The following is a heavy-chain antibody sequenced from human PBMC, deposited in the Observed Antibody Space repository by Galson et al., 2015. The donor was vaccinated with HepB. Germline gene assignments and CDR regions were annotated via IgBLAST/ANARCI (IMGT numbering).Heavy chain of an antibody. CDR1: GFTFNNYA. J-gene: IGHJ4*02. Sequence: SLRLSCAASGFTFNNYAMNWVRQAPGKGLEWVSAISGSGDYTFYAVSVKGRFTISRDNSKNTLFLQMNSLRVEDTAVYYCAKADQTFWRRHDFWGQGTRVTVSS. CDR2: ISGSGDYT. D-gene: IGHD1-1*01. V-gene: IGHV3-23*01. CDR3: AKADQTFWRRHDF.